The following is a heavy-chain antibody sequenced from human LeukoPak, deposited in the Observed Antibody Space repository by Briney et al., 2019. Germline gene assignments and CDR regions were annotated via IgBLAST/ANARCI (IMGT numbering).Heavy chain of an antibody. D-gene: IGHD3-22*01. CDR2: ISGSGGST. CDR3: ARDKGDYHTSGSLFVF. V-gene: IGHV3-23*01. Sequence: PGGSLRLSCAASGFTFSSYAMSWVRQAPGKGLEWVSAISGSGGSTYYADSVKGRFTISRDNAKNSLYLQMNSLRVEDTAVYYCARDKGDYHTSGSLFVFGGQGALVTVSS. CDR1: GFTFSSYA. J-gene: IGHJ4*02.